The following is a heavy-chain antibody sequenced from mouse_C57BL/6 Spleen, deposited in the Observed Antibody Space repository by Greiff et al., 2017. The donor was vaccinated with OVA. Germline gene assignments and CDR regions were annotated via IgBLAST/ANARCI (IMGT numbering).Heavy chain of an antibody. D-gene: IGHD2-5*01. CDR3: ARDSNYEGFDY. V-gene: IGHV1-19*01. Sequence: VQLQQSGPVLVKPGASVKMSCKASGYTFTDYYMNWVKQSHGKSLEWIGVINPYNGGTSYNQKFKGKATLTVDKSSSTAYMELNSLTSEDSAVYYCARDSNYEGFDYWGQGTTLTVSS. J-gene: IGHJ2*01. CDR2: INPYNGGT. CDR1: GYTFTDYY.